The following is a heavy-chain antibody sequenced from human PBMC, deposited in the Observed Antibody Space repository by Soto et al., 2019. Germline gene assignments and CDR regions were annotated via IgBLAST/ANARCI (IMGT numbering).Heavy chain of an antibody. CDR3: AAEYSSSWYGEYGMDV. V-gene: IGHV3-23*01. CDR1: GFTFSSYA. Sequence: EVQLLESGGGLVQPGGSLRLSCAASGFTFSSYAMSWVRQAPGKGLEWVSAISGSGGSTYYADSVKGRFTISRDNSKNTPYLQMNSLRAEDTAVYYCAAEYSSSWYGEYGMDVWGQGTTATAS. CDR2: ISGSGGST. J-gene: IGHJ6*02. D-gene: IGHD6-13*01.